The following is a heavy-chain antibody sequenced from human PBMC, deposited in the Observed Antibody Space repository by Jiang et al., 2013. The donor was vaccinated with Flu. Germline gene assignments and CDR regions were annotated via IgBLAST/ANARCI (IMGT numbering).Heavy chain of an antibody. CDR2: IYYTGTT. CDR1: GSISSSSYY. D-gene: IGHD3-22*01. J-gene: IGHJ1*01. CDR3: ASETHDYHSSGYFSH. V-gene: IGHV4-39*01. Sequence: PGLVKPSETLSLTCTVSGSISSSSYYWGWIRQPPGKGLEWIGSIYYTGTTYYNPSLKSRVTISVDTSKNQFSLKLTSVTAADTAIYYCASETHDYHSSGYFSHWGQGTLVTVSS.